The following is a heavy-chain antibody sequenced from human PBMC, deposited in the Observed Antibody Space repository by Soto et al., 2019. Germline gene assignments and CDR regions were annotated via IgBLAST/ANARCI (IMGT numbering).Heavy chain of an antibody. CDR3: AKYSTTGVSRYFDF. D-gene: IGHD1-1*01. J-gene: IGHJ4*02. CDR1: GFTFSNYA. CDR2: IGSDYGGI. Sequence: GGSLRLSCVAAGFTFSNYAVAWLRQAPGKGLEWVAVIGSDYGGIQYADSVKGRFTISRDNSKNTLYLQMNSLGAEDTAVYYCAKYSTTGVSRYFDFWGPGTLVTVSS. V-gene: IGHV3-23*01.